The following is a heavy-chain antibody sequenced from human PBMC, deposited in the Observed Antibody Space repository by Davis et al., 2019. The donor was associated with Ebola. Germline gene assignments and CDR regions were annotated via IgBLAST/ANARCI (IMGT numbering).Heavy chain of an antibody. D-gene: IGHD3-22*01. CDR2: IYYSGST. J-gene: IGHJ6*02. CDR1: GGSISSYY. CDR3: ARELYYYDSSGYYYYGMDV. Sequence: GSLRLSCTVSGGSISSYYWSWIRQPPGKGLEWLGYIYYSGSTNYNPSLKSRVTISVDTSKNQFSLKLSSVTAADTAVYYCARELYYYDSSGYYYYGMDVWGQGTTVTVSS. V-gene: IGHV4-59*01.